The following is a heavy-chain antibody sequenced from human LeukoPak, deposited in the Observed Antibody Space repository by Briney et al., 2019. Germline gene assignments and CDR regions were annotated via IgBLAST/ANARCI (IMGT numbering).Heavy chain of an antibody. CDR2: IIPILGIA. J-gene: IGHJ4*02. V-gene: IGHV1-69*04. CDR3: ARDGGGYYFDY. D-gene: IGHD3-10*01. CDR1: GGTFSSYA. Sequence: ASVKVSCKASGGTFSSYAISWVRQAPGQGLEWMGRIIPILGIANYAQKFQGRVTITADKSTSTAYMEPSSLRSEDTAVYYCARDGGGYYFDYWGQGTLVTVSS.